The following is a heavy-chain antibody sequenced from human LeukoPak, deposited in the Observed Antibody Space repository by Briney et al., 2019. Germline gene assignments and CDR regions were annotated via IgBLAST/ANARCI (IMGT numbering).Heavy chain of an antibody. V-gene: IGHV1-2*06. D-gene: IGHD3-10*01. CDR2: INPNNGGT. J-gene: IGHJ4*02. Sequence: ASVKVSCKASGYTFTGYYIHWVRQAPGQGLEWMGRINPNNGGTNYAQKFQGRVTMTRDMSMSTAYMELSRLRSDDTAVYYCARTLSGSGISYWGQGTLVTVSS. CDR1: GYTFTGYY. CDR3: ARTLSGSGISY.